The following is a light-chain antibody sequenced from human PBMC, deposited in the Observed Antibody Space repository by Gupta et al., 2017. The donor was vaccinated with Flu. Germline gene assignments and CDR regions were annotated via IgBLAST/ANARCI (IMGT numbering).Light chain of an antibody. J-gene: IGKJ2*01. CDR1: QSVSSSY. CDR2: GAS. V-gene: IGKV3-20*01. Sequence: RATLSCRDSQSVSSSYLAWYQQKPGQAPRVLIYGASSRATGIPDRFSGSGSGTDFTLTISRLEPEDFAVYYCQQYGSSPLYTFGQGTKLEIK. CDR3: QQYGSSPLYT.